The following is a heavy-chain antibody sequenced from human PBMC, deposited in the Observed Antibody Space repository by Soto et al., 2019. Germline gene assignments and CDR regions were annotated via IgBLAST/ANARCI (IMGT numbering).Heavy chain of an antibody. V-gene: IGHV1-2*02. CDR3: ARDRTVTTSGYYYYGMDV. CDR2: INPNSGGT. D-gene: IGHD4-4*01. Sequence: QVQLVQSGAEVKKPGASVKVSCKASGYTFTGYYMHWVRQAPGQALEWMGWINPNSGGTNYAQKFQGRVTMTRDTSISTAYMELSRLRSDDTAVYYCARDRTVTTSGYYYYGMDVWGQRTTVTVSS. J-gene: IGHJ6*02. CDR1: GYTFTGYY.